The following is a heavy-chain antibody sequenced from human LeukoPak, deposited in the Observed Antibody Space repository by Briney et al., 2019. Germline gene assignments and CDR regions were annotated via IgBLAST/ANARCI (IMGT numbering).Heavy chain of an antibody. CDR1: GYSFTNYN. CDR3: ARDSSPTYYYGTRSYFLY. CDR2: INPSGDST. J-gene: IGHJ4*02. D-gene: IGHD3-10*01. Sequence: ASVRVSCKASGYSFTNYNIHWVRQAPGQGPEWMGIINPSGDSTSYAQKFQGRVIMTSDTSTNTVYMEMSSLRSEDTAFYYCARDSSPTYYYGTRSYFLYWGQGTLVTVSS. V-gene: IGHV1-46*01.